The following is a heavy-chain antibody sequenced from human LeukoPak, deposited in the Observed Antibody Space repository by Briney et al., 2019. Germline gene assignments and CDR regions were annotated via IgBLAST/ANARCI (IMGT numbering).Heavy chain of an antibody. CDR3: ARGLGWKVATMGLFYMDV. V-gene: IGHV4-34*01. D-gene: IGHD5-24*01. J-gene: IGHJ6*03. CDR1: GGSFSGYD. Sequence: PSETLSLTCGVYGGSFSGYDWSWVRQPPGKGLEWIGEINHGGDTNYNPSLKSRVTISVDPSKKQCSLKVRSVTAADTAVYYWARGLGWKVATMGLFYMDVWGEGTTVTVSS. CDR2: INHGGDT.